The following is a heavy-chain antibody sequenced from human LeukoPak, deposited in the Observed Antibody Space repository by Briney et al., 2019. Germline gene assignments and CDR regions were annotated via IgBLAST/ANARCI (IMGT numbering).Heavy chain of an antibody. D-gene: IGHD3-22*01. V-gene: IGHV4-34*01. CDR2: INHSGST. Sequence: SETLSLTCAVYGGSFSGYYWSWIRQPPGKGLEWIGEINHSGSTNYNPSLKSRVTISVDTSKNQFSLKLSSVTAADTAVYYCARGRTSYDSSDPEYYFDYWGQGTLVTVSS. CDR1: GGSFSGYY. J-gene: IGHJ4*02. CDR3: ARGRTSYDSSDPEYYFDY.